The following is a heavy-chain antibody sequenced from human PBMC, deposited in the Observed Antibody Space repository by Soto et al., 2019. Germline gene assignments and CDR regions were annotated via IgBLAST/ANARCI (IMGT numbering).Heavy chain of an antibody. V-gene: IGHV3-66*04. Sequence: EVQLVESGGGLVQPGGCLRHSCAASGFTVSSNYMSWVRQAQGKGLEWVSLIYRDGNTYYADSVKGRFTISRDNSKNTLYLQLNSLRVEDTAVYYCARHSSSVGIEYWGQGTLVTVSP. D-gene: IGHD6-6*01. J-gene: IGHJ4*02. CDR2: IYRDGNT. CDR1: GFTVSSNY. CDR3: ARHSSSVGIEY.